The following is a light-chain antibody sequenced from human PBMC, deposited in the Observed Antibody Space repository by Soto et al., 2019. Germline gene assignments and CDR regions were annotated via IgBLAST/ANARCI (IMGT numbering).Light chain of an antibody. CDR3: QQYDEWPWT. Sequence: DIVMTQSPDSLAVSLGERATINCKSSQTVFYSSNNKNYLAWYQQKPGQPPKLLIYWASARDSGVPDRFSGSGSGTDFTLTISSLQSEDFAVYSCQQYDEWPWTFGQGTKVDNK. CDR2: WAS. V-gene: IGKV4-1*01. J-gene: IGKJ1*01. CDR1: QTVFYSSNNKNY.